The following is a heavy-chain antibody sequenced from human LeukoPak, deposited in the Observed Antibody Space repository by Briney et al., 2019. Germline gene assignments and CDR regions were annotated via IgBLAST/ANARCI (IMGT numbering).Heavy chain of an antibody. J-gene: IGHJ4*02. D-gene: IGHD6-13*01. CDR2: ISGSGGST. CDR1: GFTVSSNY. Sequence: GGSLRLSCAASGFTVSSNYMSWVRQAPGKGLEWVSAISGSGGSTYYADSVKGRFTISRDNSKNTLYLQINSLRAEDTAVYYCATTGYSSRNYWGQGTLVTVSS. CDR3: ATTGYSSRNY. V-gene: IGHV3-23*01.